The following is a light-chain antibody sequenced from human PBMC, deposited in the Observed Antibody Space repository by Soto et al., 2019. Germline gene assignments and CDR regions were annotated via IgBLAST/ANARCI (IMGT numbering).Light chain of an antibody. Sequence: EIVLTQSPGTLSLSPGERGTLSCRASQSVSSSYLAWYQQKPGQAPRLLIYGASSRVTGIPDRFSGSGSGTDFSLTISRVEPEEFAVYYCQQYGRSLTFGGGTKVEIK. V-gene: IGKV3-20*01. CDR1: QSVSSSY. CDR3: QQYGRSLT. CDR2: GAS. J-gene: IGKJ4*01.